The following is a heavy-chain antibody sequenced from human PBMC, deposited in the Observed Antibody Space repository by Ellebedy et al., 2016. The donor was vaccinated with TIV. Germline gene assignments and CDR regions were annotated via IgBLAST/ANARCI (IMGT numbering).Heavy chain of an antibody. CDR3: VRGAVYHALDV. J-gene: IGHJ3*01. CDR2: INPSGGST. V-gene: IGHV1-46*01. D-gene: IGHD5/OR15-5a*01. CDR1: GYTFTSYY. Sequence: ASVQVSCXASGYTFTSYYMHWVRQAPGQGLEWMGIINPSGGSTGYEQKFQGRVTMTSDTSSITVFMDLSSLRSEDTAVYYCVRGAVYHALDVWGQGTMVTVSS.